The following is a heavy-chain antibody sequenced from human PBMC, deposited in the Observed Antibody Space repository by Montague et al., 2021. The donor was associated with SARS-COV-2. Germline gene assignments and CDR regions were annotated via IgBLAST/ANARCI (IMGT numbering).Heavy chain of an antibody. CDR2: INHSGST. Sequence: SETLSLTCAVYGGSFSGYYWSWIRQPPGKGLEWIGEINHSGSTNYNPSLKSRVTISVDTSKNQFPLKLSSVTAADTAVYYCATNYGSGTFPGWFDPWGQGTLVTVSS. CDR1: GGSFSGYY. D-gene: IGHD3-10*01. CDR3: ATNYGSGTFPGWFDP. V-gene: IGHV4-34*01. J-gene: IGHJ5*02.